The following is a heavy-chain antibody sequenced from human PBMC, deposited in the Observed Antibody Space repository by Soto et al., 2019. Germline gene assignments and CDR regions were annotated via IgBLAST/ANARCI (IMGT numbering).Heavy chain of an antibody. Sequence: SGPTLVNPTHTLTLTCTFCGFSLSTFGMGVGWIRQPPGKAMEWLALIYWNDDKRYSPSLRSRLTITKDTSKNLVVLRMTNRDHVDTATYYCVKSSESSPSDYLGQGTLITVSS. D-gene: IGHD1-26*01. CDR3: VKSSESSPSDY. CDR1: GFSLSTFGMG. CDR2: IYWNDDK. V-gene: IGHV2-5*01. J-gene: IGHJ4*02.